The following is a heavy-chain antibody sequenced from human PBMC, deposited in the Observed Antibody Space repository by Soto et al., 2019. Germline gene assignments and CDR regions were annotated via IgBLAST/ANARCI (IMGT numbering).Heavy chain of an antibody. CDR1: GFTFSPYY. J-gene: IGHJ4*02. V-gene: IGHV3-15*01. D-gene: IGHD3-22*01. CDR2: IKGEADGGTT. Sequence: GGSLRLSCAASGFTFSPYYMSWVRQAPGKGLEWVGRIKGEADGGTTDYAAPVKGRITISRDHSKDTLYLQMNSLKTEDTAVYYCTTGLSNGYYNFDYWGQGTPVTVSS. CDR3: TTGLSNGYYNFDY.